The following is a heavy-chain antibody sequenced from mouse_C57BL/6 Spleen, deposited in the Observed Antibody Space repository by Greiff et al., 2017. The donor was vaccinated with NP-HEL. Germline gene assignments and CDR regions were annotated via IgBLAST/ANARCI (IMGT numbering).Heavy chain of an antibody. V-gene: IGHV5-17*01. Sequence: EVKLVESGGGLVKPGGSLKLSCAASGFTFSDYGMHWVRQAPEKGLEWVAYISSGSSTIYYADTVKGRFTISRDNAKNTLFLQMTSLRSEDTAMYYCARTGEYYGPYYYAMDYWGQGTSVTVSS. CDR3: ARTGEYYGPYYYAMDY. CDR2: ISSGSSTI. D-gene: IGHD1-1*01. J-gene: IGHJ4*01. CDR1: GFTFSDYG.